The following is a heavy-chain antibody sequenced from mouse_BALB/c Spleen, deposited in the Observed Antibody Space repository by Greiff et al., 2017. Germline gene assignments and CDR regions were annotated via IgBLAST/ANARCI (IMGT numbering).Heavy chain of an antibody. CDR3: ARDYDYDQAWFAY. V-gene: IGHV5-6-5*01. J-gene: IGHJ3*01. D-gene: IGHD2-4*01. CDR1: GFTFSSYA. CDR2: ISSGGST. Sequence: EVKLVESGGGLVKPGGSLKLSCAASGFTFSSYAMSWVRQTPEKRLEWVASISSGGSTYYPDSVKGRFTISRDNARNILYLQMSSLRSEDTAMYYCARDYDYDQAWFAYWGQGTLVTVSA.